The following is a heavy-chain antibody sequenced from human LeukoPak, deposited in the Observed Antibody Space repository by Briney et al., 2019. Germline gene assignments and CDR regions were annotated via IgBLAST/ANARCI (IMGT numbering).Heavy chain of an antibody. V-gene: IGHV3-23*01. J-gene: IGHJ4*02. D-gene: IGHD6-13*01. CDR3: AKVRVAAAGIFDY. CDR2: ISGSGGST. CDR1: GLTFSSYA. Sequence: GGSLRLSCAASGLTFSSYAMSWIRQAPGKGLELVSGISGSGGSTYYADSVKGRFTISRDNSKNTLYVQMNSLRAEDTAVYYCAKVRVAAAGIFDYWGQGTLVTVSS.